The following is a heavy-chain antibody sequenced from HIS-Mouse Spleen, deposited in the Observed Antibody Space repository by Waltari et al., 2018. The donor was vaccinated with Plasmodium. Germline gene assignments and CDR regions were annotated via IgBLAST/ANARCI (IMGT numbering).Heavy chain of an antibody. CDR2: CDSGGST. D-gene: IGHD5-18*01. CDR1: GFTVSSNY. J-gene: IGHJ4*02. Sequence: EVQLVESGGGLVQPGGSLRLSCAASGFTVSSNYMSWGRQAPGKGLEWGSVCDSGGSTYYADSVKGRFTIARDNSKNTLYLQMNSRRAEDTAVYYCARLGIPYVDTAMAVGYWGQGTLVTVSS. V-gene: IGHV3-66*01. CDR3: ARLGIPYVDTAMAVGY.